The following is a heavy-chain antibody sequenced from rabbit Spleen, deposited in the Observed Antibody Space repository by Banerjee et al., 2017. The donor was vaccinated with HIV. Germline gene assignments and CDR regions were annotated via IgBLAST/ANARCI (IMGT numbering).Heavy chain of an antibody. Sequence: QEQLEESGGDLVKPGASLTLTCTASGFSFSSSYWICWVRQAPGKGPEWIACIYGGSRGSTYYASWAKGRFTISKASSTTVTLQMTSLTAADTATYFCARILNGSGWGAFSLWGPGT. CDR2: IYGGSRGST. CDR1: GFSFSSSYW. CDR3: ARILNGSGWGAFSL. J-gene: IGHJ4*01. D-gene: IGHD4-1*01. V-gene: IGHV1S45*01.